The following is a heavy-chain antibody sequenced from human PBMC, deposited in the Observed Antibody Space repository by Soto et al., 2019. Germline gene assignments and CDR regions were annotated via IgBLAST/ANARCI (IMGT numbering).Heavy chain of an antibody. CDR2: IYYSGST. D-gene: IGHD1-7*01. CDR1: GGSISSSSYY. J-gene: IGHJ4*02. Sequence: SETLSLTCTVSGGSISSSSYYWGWIRQPPGKGLEWIGSIYYSGSTYYNPSLKSRVTISVDTSKNQFSLKLSSVTAADTAVYYCARSITGTPDYWGQGTLVTVS. V-gene: IGHV4-39*07. CDR3: ARSITGTPDY.